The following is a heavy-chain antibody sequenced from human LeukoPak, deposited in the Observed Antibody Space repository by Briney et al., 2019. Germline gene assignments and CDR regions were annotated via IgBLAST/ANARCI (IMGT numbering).Heavy chain of an antibody. CDR3: ARESLPLIAARPHNWFDP. CDR2: IYTSGST. CDR1: GGSISSYY. Sequence: SETLSLTCTVSGGSISSYYWSWIRQPAGKGLEWIGRIYTSGSTNYNPSLKSRVTISVDTSKNQFSLKLSSVTAADTAVYYCARESLPLIAARPHNWFDPWGQGTLVTVSS. V-gene: IGHV4-4*07. D-gene: IGHD6-6*01. J-gene: IGHJ5*02.